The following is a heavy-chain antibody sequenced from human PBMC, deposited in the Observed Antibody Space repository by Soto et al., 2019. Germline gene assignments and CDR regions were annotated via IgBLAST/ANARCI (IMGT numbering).Heavy chain of an antibody. CDR3: AKVRNYYDSSGYFSRIRPDAFDI. Sequence: PGGSLRRPCAASGFTFSSYAISWVLQAPGKGLEWVSAISGSVGSTYYADSVKGRFTISRDNSKNTLYLQMNSLRDEDTAVYYCAKVRNYYDSSGYFSRIRPDAFDIWGQGTMVTLAS. CDR1: GFTFSSYA. J-gene: IGHJ3*02. V-gene: IGHV3-23*01. D-gene: IGHD3-22*01. CDR2: ISGSVGST.